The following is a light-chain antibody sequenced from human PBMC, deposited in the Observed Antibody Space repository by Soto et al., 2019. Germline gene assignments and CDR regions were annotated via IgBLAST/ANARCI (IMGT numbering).Light chain of an antibody. CDR1: QSVSSNY. CDR3: QQYGSSGRT. V-gene: IGKV3-20*01. CDR2: GAS. J-gene: IGKJ1*01. Sequence: EIVLPQSPGTLSLSPGERATLSCRTSQSVSSNYLAWYQQKPGQAPRLLIYGASSRATGIPDRFSGSGSGTDFTLTISRLEPEDFAVYYCQQYGSSGRTVGQGTKVDI.